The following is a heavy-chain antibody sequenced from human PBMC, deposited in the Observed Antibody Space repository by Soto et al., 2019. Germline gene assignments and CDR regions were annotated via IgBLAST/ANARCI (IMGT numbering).Heavy chain of an antibody. J-gene: IGHJ4*02. CDR1: GFSFSDHY. Sequence: EVQLVESGGGLVQPGGSLRLSCAASGFSFSDHYMDWVRQAPGKGLEWVGRIRKKVTDYTTEYAASVRGRFTISRDDSKNSLYLQMNSLNTEDTAVYYCARILPDISSCYFDHWGQGTLVTVSS. CDR3: ARILPDISSCYFDH. V-gene: IGHV3-72*01. CDR2: IRKKVTDYTT. D-gene: IGHD2-2*01.